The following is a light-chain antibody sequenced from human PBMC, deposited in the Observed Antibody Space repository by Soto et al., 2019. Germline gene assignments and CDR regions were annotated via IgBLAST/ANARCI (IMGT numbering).Light chain of an antibody. CDR2: DVS. V-gene: IGKV1-33*01. CDR3: QQYDKQPVT. CDR1: QDISNF. Sequence: DVQMPQPPSSLSSSLPYRVTSRLQASQDISNFLNWYHQAPGKAPQLLIYDVSNLQPGVASRFSGSGSGTDFTFTISTLQPEDIGTFYCQQYDKQPVTFGGGTKVDIK. J-gene: IGKJ4*01.